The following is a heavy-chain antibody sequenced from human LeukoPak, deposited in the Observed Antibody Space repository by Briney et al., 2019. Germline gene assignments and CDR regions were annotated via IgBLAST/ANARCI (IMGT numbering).Heavy chain of an antibody. CDR2: MYTSGST. CDR3: ARDVGSGDNWFDP. D-gene: IGHD2-15*01. Sequence: SETLSLTRTVSGGSMSSGSYFWSWIRQPAGKGLEWIGRMYTSGSTKYNSSLKSRVTISVDTSKNQFSLKLSSVTAADTAVYYCARDVGSGDNWFDPWGQGTLVTVSS. V-gene: IGHV4-61*02. CDR1: GGSMSSGSYF. J-gene: IGHJ5*02.